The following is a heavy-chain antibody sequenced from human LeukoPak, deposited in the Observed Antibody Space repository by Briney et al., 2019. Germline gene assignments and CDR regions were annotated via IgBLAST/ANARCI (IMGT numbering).Heavy chain of an antibody. Sequence: ASVKVSCKASGYTFTGYYMHWVRQAPGQGLEWMGWINPNSGGTNYAQKFQGRVTMTRDTSISTAYMELSRLRSDDTAVYYCARVFRQWLVRNAFDIWAKGQWSPSLQ. CDR2: INPNSGGT. J-gene: IGHJ3*02. D-gene: IGHD6-19*01. V-gene: IGHV1-2*02. CDR1: GYTFTGYY. CDR3: ARVFRQWLVRNAFDI.